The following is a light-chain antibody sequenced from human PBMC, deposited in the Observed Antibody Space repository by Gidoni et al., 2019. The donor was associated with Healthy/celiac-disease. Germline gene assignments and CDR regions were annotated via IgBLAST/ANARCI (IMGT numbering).Light chain of an antibody. V-gene: IGLV2-23*01. CDR1: SSDVGSYNL. CDR3: CSYAGSSTLV. Sequence: SALTQPASASGSPGQSITISCTGTSSDVGSYNLVSWYQQHPGKAPKLMIYEGSKRPSGVSNRFSGSKSGNTASLTISGLQAEDEADYYCCSYAGSSTLVFGGGTKLTVL. J-gene: IGLJ2*01. CDR2: EGS.